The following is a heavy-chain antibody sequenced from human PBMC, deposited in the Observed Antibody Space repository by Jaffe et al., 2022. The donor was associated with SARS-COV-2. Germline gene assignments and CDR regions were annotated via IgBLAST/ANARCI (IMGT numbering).Heavy chain of an antibody. CDR2: ISSSGSTI. CDR1: GFTFSSYE. D-gene: IGHD5-18*01. V-gene: IGHV3-48*03. Sequence: EVQLVESGGGLVQPGGSLRLSCAASGFTFSSYEMNWVRQAPGKGLEWVSYISSSGSTIYYADSVKGRFTISRDNAKNSLYLQMNSLRAEDTAVYYCARDRGTPDTAMVIPFDYWGQGTLVTVSS. CDR3: ARDRGTPDTAMVIPFDY. J-gene: IGHJ4*02.